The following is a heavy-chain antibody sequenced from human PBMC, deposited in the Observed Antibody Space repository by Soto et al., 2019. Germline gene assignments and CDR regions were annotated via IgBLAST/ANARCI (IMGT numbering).Heavy chain of an antibody. CDR3: ARGSYYYDSSGYSD. CDR2: ISAYNGNT. D-gene: IGHD3-22*01. Sequence: ASVRVSCKASGYTFTSYGISWVRQAPGQGLEWMGWISAYNGNTNYAQKLQGRVTMTTDTSTSTAYMELRSLRSDDTAVYYCARGSYYYDSSGYSDWGQGTLDTVSS. V-gene: IGHV1-18*01. J-gene: IGHJ4*02. CDR1: GYTFTSYG.